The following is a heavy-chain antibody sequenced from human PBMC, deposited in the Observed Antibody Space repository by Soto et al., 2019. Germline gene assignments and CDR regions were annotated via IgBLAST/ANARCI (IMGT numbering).Heavy chain of an antibody. CDR3: ARTTMIVVVITDAFDI. CDR1: GFTFSSYS. Sequence: PGESLKISCAASGFTFSSYSMNWVRQAPGKGLEWVSSISSSSSYIYYADSVKGRFTISRDNAKNSLYLQMNSLRAEDTAVYYCARTTMIVVVITDAFDIWGQGTMVTVSS. J-gene: IGHJ3*02. D-gene: IGHD3-22*01. CDR2: ISSSSSYI. V-gene: IGHV3-21*01.